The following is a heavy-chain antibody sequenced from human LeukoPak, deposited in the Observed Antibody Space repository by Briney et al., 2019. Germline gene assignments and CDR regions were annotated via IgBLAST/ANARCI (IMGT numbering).Heavy chain of an antibody. V-gene: IGHV1-24*01. CDR3: ATGGVLLPVRGAYGY. CDR2: FDPEDGET. J-gene: IGHJ4*02. D-gene: IGHD3-10*01. CDR1: AYTLTELS. Sequence: ASVKLSCKVSAYTLTELSMPWVRQPPGTGLEWMGGFDPEDGETIYAQKFHGRVTMTEDTSTDTAYMELSSLRSEDTAVYYCATGGVLLPVRGAYGYWGQGTLVTVSS.